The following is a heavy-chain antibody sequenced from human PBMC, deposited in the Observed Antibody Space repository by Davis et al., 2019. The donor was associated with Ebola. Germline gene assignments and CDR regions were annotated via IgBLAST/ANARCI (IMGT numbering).Heavy chain of an antibody. CDR1: GYTVTSYY. CDR3: AGGGTVGVQWLAREDY. Sequence: AASVTVSCKASGYTVTSYYIHWVRQAPGQGLDWMGVIKTSDGYTTYARKFQGRVTMTRDTSTSTVYMELSSLISDDTAVYYCAGGGTVGVQWLAREDYWGQGTLVTVSS. D-gene: IGHD6-19*01. V-gene: IGHV1-46*01. CDR2: IKTSDGYT. J-gene: IGHJ4*02.